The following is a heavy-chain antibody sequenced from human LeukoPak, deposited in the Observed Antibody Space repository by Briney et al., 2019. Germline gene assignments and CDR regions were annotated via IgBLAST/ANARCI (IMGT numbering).Heavy chain of an antibody. D-gene: IGHD1-26*01. CDR2: INKDGGEN. V-gene: IGHV3-7*03. J-gene: IGHJ4*02. CDR1: GFTFSSYW. CDR3: VKDSPPRYSGSPPAY. Sequence: PGGSLRLSCAASGFTFSSYWMSWVRQAPGKGLEWVANINKDGGENYYVDSVKGRFTISRDNAKNSLYLQMNSLRADDTAVYYCVKDSPPRYSGSPPAYWGQGTLVTVSS.